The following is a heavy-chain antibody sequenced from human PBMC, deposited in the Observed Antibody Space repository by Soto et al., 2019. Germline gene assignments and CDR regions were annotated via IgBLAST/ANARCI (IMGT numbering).Heavy chain of an antibody. CDR2: INHSGST. D-gene: IGHD2-8*01. V-gene: IGHV4-34*01. CDR3: PRVQRILLPVYAIWKLTYYFDY. Sequence: SETLSLTCAVCGGSFSGYYWSWIRQPPGKGLEWIGEINHSGSTNYNPSLKSRVTISVDTSKNQFSLKLSSVTAADTAVYYCPRVQRILLPVYAIWKLTYYFDYWGQGTLVTVSS. CDR1: GGSFSGYY. J-gene: IGHJ4*02.